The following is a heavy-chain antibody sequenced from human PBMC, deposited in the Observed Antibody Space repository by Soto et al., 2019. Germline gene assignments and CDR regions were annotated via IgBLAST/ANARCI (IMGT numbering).Heavy chain of an antibody. D-gene: IGHD6-19*01. Sequence: PGGSLRLSCAASGFSFSSYWMSWVRQAPGKGLEWVANIKQDGSETDYVQSVKGRFTISRDNARNSLYLQLNSLRVEDTAVYYCAREGEPYSSGCRKCGASDFWGQGNLVTVSS. V-gene: IGHV3-7*01. CDR3: AREGEPYSSGCRKCGASDF. CDR2: IKQDGSET. J-gene: IGHJ4*02. CDR1: GFSFSSYW.